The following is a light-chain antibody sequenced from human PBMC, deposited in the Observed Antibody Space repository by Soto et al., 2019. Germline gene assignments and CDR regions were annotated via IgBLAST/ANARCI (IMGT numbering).Light chain of an antibody. CDR1: SSDVGGYNY. CDR3: SSYTSSNTYV. Sequence: QSVLTQPASVSGSPGQSITISCTGTSSDVGGYNYVSWSQQHPGKAPQLMIYEVSNRPSGVSNRFSGSKSGNTASLTISGLQAEDEADYYRSSYTSSNTYVFGTGTKVTVL. J-gene: IGLJ1*01. CDR2: EVS. V-gene: IGLV2-14*01.